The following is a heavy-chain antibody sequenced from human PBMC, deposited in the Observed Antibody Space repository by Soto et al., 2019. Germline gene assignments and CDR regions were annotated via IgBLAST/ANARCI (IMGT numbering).Heavy chain of an antibody. V-gene: IGHV1-69*01. CDR2: IIPIFGTA. CDR1: GGTFSSYA. J-gene: IGHJ5*02. D-gene: IGHD3-22*01. CDR3: ARVGYYYDSSGPNWFDP. Sequence: QVQLVQSGAEVKKPGSSVKVSCKASGGTFSSYAISWVRQAPGQGLEWMGGIIPIFGTANYAQKFQGRVTITADESTSTAYMELSSLRSEDTAVYYCARVGYYYDSSGPNWFDPWGQGTLVTVSS.